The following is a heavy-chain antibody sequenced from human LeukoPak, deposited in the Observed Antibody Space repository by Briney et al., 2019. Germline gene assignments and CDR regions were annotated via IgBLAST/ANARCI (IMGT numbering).Heavy chain of an antibody. CDR1: GGSISSYY. J-gene: IGHJ5*02. CDR3: ARHLLFYGSAYNWFDP. Sequence: SETLSLTCTVSGGSISSYYWSWIRQPPGKGLEWIGTFYHGGSTYYNPSLKSRVTISVDTSKNQFSLNLTSVTAADTAVYYCARHLLFYGSAYNWFDPWGQGTLVTVSS. CDR2: FYHGGST. D-gene: IGHD3-10*01. V-gene: IGHV4-59*08.